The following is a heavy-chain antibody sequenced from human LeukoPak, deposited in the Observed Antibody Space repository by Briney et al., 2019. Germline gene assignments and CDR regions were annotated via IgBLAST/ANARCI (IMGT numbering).Heavy chain of an antibody. V-gene: IGHV3-7*03. CDR3: ARGGGLDV. D-gene: IGHD3-16*01. CDR2: INHNGNVN. CDR1: GFTFSSYW. Sequence: GGSLRPSCAASGFTFSSYWMNWARRAPGKGLEWVASINHNGNVNYYVDSVKGRFTISRDNAKNSLYLQMSNLRAEDTAVYFCARGGGLDVWGQGATVTVSS. J-gene: IGHJ6*02.